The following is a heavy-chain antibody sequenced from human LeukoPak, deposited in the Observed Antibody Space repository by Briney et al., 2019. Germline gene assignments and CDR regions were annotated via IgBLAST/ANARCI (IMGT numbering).Heavy chain of an antibody. CDR2: IYYSGST. CDR1: GGSISSYY. Sequence: SETLSLTCTVSGGSISSYYWSWIRQPPGKGLEWIGYIYYSGSTNYNPSLKSRVTISVDTSKNQFSLKLSSVTAADMAVYYCARGYSYGQGDFDYWGQGTLVTVSS. CDR3: ARGYSYGQGDFDY. D-gene: IGHD5-18*01. V-gene: IGHV4-59*01. J-gene: IGHJ4*02.